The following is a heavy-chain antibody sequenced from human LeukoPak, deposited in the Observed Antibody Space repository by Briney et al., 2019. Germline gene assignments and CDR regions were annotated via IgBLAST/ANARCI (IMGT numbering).Heavy chain of an antibody. CDR2: ISSSSSYI. J-gene: IGHJ6*02. CDR1: GFTFSSYS. V-gene: IGHV3-21*01. Sequence: PGGSPRLSCAASGFTFSSYSMNWVRQAPGKGLEWVSSISSSSSYIYYADSVKGRFTISRDNAKNSPYLQMNSLRAEDTAVYYCARNGPYDSSGYYSFSYYYYGMDVWGQGTTVTVSS. D-gene: IGHD3-22*01. CDR3: ARNGPYDSSGYYSFSYYYYGMDV.